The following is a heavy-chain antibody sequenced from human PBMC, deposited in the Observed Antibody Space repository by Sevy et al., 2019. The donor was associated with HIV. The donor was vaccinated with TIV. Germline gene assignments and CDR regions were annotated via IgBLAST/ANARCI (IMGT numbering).Heavy chain of an antibody. D-gene: IGHD6-13*01. Sequence: GGSLRLSCAASGFTFDDYAMHWVRQAPGKGLEWVSLISWHGDNTYYADAVTGRCTIFRANSKNSLYLQMKRLRGEDTALYYCANARYSRTSSYIDFWGQGALVTVSS. CDR3: ANARYSRTSSYIDF. CDR1: GFTFDDYA. CDR2: ISWHGDNT. V-gene: IGHV3-43D*04. J-gene: IGHJ4*02.